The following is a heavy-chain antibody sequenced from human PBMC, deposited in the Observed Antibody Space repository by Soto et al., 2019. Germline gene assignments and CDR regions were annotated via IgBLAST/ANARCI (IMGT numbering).Heavy chain of an antibody. CDR2: INAANGHT. J-gene: IGHJ4*02. Sequence: QVLLVQSGAEVKKPGASVRISCKASGYSLPTHTIHWVRQAPGQRLEWMGWINAANGHTKYSQNFQGRVTISSDTSASTVYMKLTGLTSDDTAIYYCARANGNYYWGPNDYWGQGTLVTVSS. D-gene: IGHD1-26*01. CDR1: GYSLPTHT. CDR3: ARANGNYYWGPNDY. V-gene: IGHV1-3*01.